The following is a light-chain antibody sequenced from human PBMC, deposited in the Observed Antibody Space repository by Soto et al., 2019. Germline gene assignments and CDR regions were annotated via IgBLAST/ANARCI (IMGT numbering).Light chain of an antibody. V-gene: IGKV1-39*01. CDR3: QQTYSPLLT. CDR2: AAS. Sequence: DIQMTQSPSSLSASVGDRVTITCRARQSISSYLNWYQQKPGKAPKLLIYAASSLQSGVPSRFSGSGSGTDFTLTINSLQPEDFATYYCQQTYSPLLTFGGGTKLDIK. CDR1: QSISSY. J-gene: IGKJ4*01.